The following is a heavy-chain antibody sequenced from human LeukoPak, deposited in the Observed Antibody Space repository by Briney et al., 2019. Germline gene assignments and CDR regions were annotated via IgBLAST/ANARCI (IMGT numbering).Heavy chain of an antibody. CDR1: GGSISNTNW. D-gene: IGHD6-13*01. CDR2: IYYSGDT. V-gene: IGHV4-4*02. Sequence: SGTLSLICGVSGGSISNTNWWSWVRQPPGKGLEWIGSIYYSGDTYYNPSLRSRVIISVDTSKNQFSLKLTSVTAADTAVYYCARSSAAEGPTHNWFGPWGQGTLVTVPS. J-gene: IGHJ5*02. CDR3: ARSSAAEGPTHNWFGP.